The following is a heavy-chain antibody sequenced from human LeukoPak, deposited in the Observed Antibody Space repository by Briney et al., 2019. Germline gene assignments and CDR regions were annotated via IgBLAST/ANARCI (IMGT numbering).Heavy chain of an antibody. CDR3: ASAGGYYYYYGMDV. J-gene: IGHJ6*02. Sequence: PSETLSLTCTVSGGSISSSSYYWGWLRQPPGKGLEWIGSIYYSGSTYYNPSLKSRVTISVDTSKNQFSLKLSSVTAADTAVYYCASAGGYYYYYGMDVWGQGTTVTVSS. CDR2: IYYSGST. V-gene: IGHV4-39*07. D-gene: IGHD3-10*01. CDR1: GGSISSSSYY.